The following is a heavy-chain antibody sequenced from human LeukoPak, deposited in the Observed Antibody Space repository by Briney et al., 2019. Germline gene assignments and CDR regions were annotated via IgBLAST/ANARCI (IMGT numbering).Heavy chain of an antibody. D-gene: IGHD1-26*01. V-gene: IGHV4-61*02. J-gene: IGHJ4*02. CDR2: IYTSGST. CDR3: ARSRPRRALGSPFDY. Sequence: PSETLSLTCTVSGGSISSGSYYWSWIRQPAGKGLEWIGRIYTSGSTNYNPSLKSLVTISVDTPKNQFSLKLSSVTAADTAVYYCARSRPRRALGSPFDYWGQGTLVTVSS. CDR1: GGSISSGSYY.